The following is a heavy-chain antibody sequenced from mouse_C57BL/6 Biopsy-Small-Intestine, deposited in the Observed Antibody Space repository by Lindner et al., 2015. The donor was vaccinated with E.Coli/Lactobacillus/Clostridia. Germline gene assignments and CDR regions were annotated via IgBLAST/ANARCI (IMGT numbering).Heavy chain of an antibody. CDR3: ARGNPQYYYYYGMDV. Sequence: SVKVSCKASGYPFTNYAMHWVRHGPGQRLEWMGWINGANGNTKHSQKFQGRVTITRDTSASTAYMELSSLRSEDTAVYYCARGNPQYYYYYGMDVWGQGTPVTVSS. D-gene: IGHD1-1*01. CDR1: GYPFTNYA. J-gene: IGHJ4*01. V-gene: IGHV1-84*02. CDR2: INGANGNT.